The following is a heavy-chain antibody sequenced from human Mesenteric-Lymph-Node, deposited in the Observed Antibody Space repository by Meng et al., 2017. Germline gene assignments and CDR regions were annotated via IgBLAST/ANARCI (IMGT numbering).Heavy chain of an antibody. Sequence: ASAKVSCKASGYTFTSYYMQWLRQAPGQGLEWMGIINPSGGRTSYAQKFQGRVTMTRDTSTSTVYMELSSLRPEDTAVYYCARDPYLEGAFDAFDIWGQRTMVTVSS. J-gene: IGHJ3*02. V-gene: IGHV1-46*01. CDR2: INPSGGRT. CDR1: GYTFTSYY. CDR3: ARDPYLEGAFDAFDI. D-gene: IGHD2-2*01.